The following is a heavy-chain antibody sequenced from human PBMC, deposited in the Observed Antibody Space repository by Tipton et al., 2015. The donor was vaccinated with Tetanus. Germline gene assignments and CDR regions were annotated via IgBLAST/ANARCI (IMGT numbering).Heavy chain of an antibody. CDR3: ARDQARGARGWNYFAC. Sequence: TLSLTCTVSGGSISSGGYYWSWIRQHPGKGLEWIGDIYNSGSTYYNPSLKSRVTISADTSKNQFSLKLNSVTAADTAVYYCARDQARGARGWNYFACWGQGRLVTVST. V-gene: IGHV4-31*03. D-gene: IGHD1-26*01. CDR1: GGSISSGGYY. J-gene: IGHJ4*02. CDR2: IYNSGST.